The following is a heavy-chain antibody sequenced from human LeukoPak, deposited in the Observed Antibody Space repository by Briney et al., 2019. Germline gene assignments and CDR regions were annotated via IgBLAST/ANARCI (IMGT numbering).Heavy chain of an antibody. Sequence: PMASVKVSCKASGYTFTNFGINWVRQAPGQGLEWMGWISAYNGNTNYAQNLQGRVTMTTDTSTSTAYMELRSLRSDDTAVYYCAREYDYDSSGSYGDGFHIWGQGTMVTVSS. J-gene: IGHJ3*02. CDR1: GYTFTNFG. V-gene: IGHV1-18*01. CDR3: AREYDYDSSGSYGDGFHI. CDR2: ISAYNGNT. D-gene: IGHD3-22*01.